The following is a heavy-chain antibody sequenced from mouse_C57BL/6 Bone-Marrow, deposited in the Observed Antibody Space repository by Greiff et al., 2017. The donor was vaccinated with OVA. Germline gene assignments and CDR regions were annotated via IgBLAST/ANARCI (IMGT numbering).Heavy chain of an antibody. V-gene: IGHV3-6*01. CDR2: ISYDGSN. CDR3: ARAGAWFAY. J-gene: IGHJ3*01. CDR1: GYSITSGYY. Sequence: EVKLMESGPGLVKPSQSLSLTCSVTGYSITSGYYWNWIRQFPGNKLEWMGYISYDGSNHYNPSLKNRISITRDTSKNQFFLKLNSVTTEDTATYYCARAGAWFAYWGQGTLVTVSA.